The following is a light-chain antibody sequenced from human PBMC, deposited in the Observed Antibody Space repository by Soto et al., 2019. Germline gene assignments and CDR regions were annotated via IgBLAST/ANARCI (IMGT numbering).Light chain of an antibody. V-gene: IGKV3-20*01. CDR2: GAS. CDR3: QGYVYPLFT. Sequence: IVLTQSPGTLSVSPGERVTLSCRASQTVIHNFLAWYQQKPGQAPRLLIYGASTRTSGVPDRFSGRGSGTDCTLTISRLEPEDSAVYFCQGYVYPLFTFGQGTKLEI. J-gene: IGKJ2*01. CDR1: QTVIHNF.